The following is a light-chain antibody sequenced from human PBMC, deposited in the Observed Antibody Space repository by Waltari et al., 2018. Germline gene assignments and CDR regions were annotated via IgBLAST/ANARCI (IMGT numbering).Light chain of an antibody. CDR3: QHRDHWPPDAT. Sequence: EIVLTQSPGTLSLSPGERATLPCGASQSVSSTYLAWYQQKPGQAPRLLIYGTSSRATGIPARFSGSGSGTDFTLTISSLEPEDFAVYYCQHRDHWPPDATFGPGTKVDV. CDR1: QSVSSTY. V-gene: IGKV3D-20*02. J-gene: IGKJ3*01. CDR2: GTS.